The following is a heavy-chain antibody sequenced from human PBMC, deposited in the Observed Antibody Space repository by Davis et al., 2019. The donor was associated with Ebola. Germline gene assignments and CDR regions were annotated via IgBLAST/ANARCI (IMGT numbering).Heavy chain of an antibody. D-gene: IGHD2-15*01. CDR3: ARDGHHYYGMDV. CDR1: GFTFSGYE. J-gene: IGHJ6*02. V-gene: IGHV3-48*03. Sequence: PGGSLRLSCAASGFTFSGYEMNWVRQAPGKGLEWISYIAYGGSDRRYADSVKGRFTISRDDAKSSLYLQMNSLRAEDTAIYYCARDGHHYYGMDVWGQGTTVTVSS. CDR2: IAYGGSDR.